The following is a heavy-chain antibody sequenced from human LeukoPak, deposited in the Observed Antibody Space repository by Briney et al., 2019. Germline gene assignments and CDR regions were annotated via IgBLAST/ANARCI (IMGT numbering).Heavy chain of an antibody. CDR2: ISSTSSYI. CDR3: ARLPKKWYDPHFDY. D-gene: IGHD2-15*01. V-gene: IGHV3-21*06. J-gene: IGHJ4*02. Sequence: PGGSLRLSCAASGFTFSIYSVTWVRQAPGKGLEWVASISSTSSYIYYADSVRGRFTISRDNAQYLAYLQMNSLRAEDTAVYYCARLPKKWYDPHFDYWGQGTLVTVSS. CDR1: GFTFSIYS.